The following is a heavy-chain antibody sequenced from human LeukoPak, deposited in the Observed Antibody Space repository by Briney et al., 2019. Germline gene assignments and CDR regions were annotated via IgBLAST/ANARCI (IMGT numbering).Heavy chain of an antibody. J-gene: IGHJ4*02. CDR2: ISYSGNT. Sequence: SETLSLTCTVSGGSISRGSYYWGWIRQPPGKGLQWIGSISYSGNTYSNPSLASRVTMSVDTSKNQFSLKLSSVTAADTAVYYCGRDRRATYYYDSSGYYSDFWGQGTLVTVSS. CDR1: GGSISRGSYY. V-gene: IGHV4-39*07. CDR3: GRDRRATYYYDSSGYYSDF. D-gene: IGHD3-22*01.